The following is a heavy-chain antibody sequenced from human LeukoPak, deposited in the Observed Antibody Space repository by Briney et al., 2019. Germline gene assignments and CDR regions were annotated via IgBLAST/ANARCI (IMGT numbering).Heavy chain of an antibody. CDR2: IYSSGST. J-gene: IGHJ2*01. Sequence: SETLSLTCTVSGGSINSYYWSWMRQPPGKGLEWIGHIYSSGSTNYSPSLKSRVTLSADTSKNQFSLRLSSVTAADTAVYYCARMGGIAVAGYWYFDLWGRGTLVTVSS. V-gene: IGHV4-59*01. CDR3: ARMGGIAVAGYWYFDL. CDR1: GGSINSYY. D-gene: IGHD6-19*01.